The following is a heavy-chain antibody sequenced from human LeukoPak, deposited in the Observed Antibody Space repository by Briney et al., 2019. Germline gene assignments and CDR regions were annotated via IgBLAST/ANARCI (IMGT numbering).Heavy chain of an antibody. D-gene: IGHD5-24*01. Sequence: GRSLRLSCAASGFIFSDYYMSWIRQAPGKGLEWVSYISTSGSTIHYADSVKGRFTISRDNAKNSLYLQMNSLRAEDTAVYYCARAGALRWGFDPWGQGTLVTVSS. CDR3: ARAGALRWGFDP. CDR1: GFIFSDYY. J-gene: IGHJ5*02. V-gene: IGHV3-11*04. CDR2: ISTSGSTI.